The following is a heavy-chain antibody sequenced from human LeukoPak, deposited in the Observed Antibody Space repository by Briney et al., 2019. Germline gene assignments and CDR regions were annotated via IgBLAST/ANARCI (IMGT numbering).Heavy chain of an antibody. CDR1: GGSISSYY. J-gene: IGHJ3*02. D-gene: IGHD6-13*01. V-gene: IGHV4-59*12. Sequence: SETLSLTCTVSGGSISSYYWSWIRQPPGKGLEWIGYIYYSGSTNYNPSLKSRVTISVDRSKNQFSLKLSSVTAADTAVYYCARDLSSSLLGAFDIWGQGTMVTVSS. CDR2: IYYSGST. CDR3: ARDLSSSLLGAFDI.